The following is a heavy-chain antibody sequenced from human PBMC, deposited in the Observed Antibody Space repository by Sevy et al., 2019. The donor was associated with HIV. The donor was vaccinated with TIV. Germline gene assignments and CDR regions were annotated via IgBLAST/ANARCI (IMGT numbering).Heavy chain of an antibody. Sequence: GGSLRLSCAASGFTFSSYAVHWVRQAPGKGLEWVAVISYDGSNKYYADSVKGRFTISRDNSKNTLYLQMNSLRAEDTAVYYCASFKCSGGNCSGMDVWGQGTTVTVSS. CDR1: GFTFSSYA. D-gene: IGHD2-15*01. V-gene: IGHV3-30-3*01. CDR2: ISYDGSNK. J-gene: IGHJ6*02. CDR3: ASFKCSGGNCSGMDV.